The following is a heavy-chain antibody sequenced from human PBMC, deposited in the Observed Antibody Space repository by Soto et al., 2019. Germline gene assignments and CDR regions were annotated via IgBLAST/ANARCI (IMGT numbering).Heavy chain of an antibody. CDR1: GFSLSTSGVG. D-gene: IGHD4-17*01. J-gene: IGHJ6*02. Sequence: QITLKESGPTLVKPTQTLTLTCTFSGFSLSTSGVGVGWIRQPPGKALEWLALIYWDDDKRYSPSLKSRLTITKDTSKNQVVLTMTNMDPVDTATYYCAHASTPYGAYRLYYYGMDVWGQGTTVTVSS. CDR3: AHASTPYGAYRLYYYGMDV. V-gene: IGHV2-5*02. CDR2: IYWDDDK.